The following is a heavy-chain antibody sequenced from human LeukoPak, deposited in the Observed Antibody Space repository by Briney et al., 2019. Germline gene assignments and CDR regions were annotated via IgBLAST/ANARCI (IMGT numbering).Heavy chain of an antibody. J-gene: IGHJ4*02. CDR1: GFTVSGNY. D-gene: IGHD3-10*01. CDR3: ARDYYYGSGTAHY. CDR2: IYSGGST. V-gene: IGHV3-53*01. Sequence: GGSLRLSCAASGFTVSGNYMSWVRQAPGKGLEWVSVIYSGGSTYYADSVKGRFTISRDNSKNTLYLQMNSLRAEDTAVYYCARDYYYGSGTAHYWGQGTLVTVSS.